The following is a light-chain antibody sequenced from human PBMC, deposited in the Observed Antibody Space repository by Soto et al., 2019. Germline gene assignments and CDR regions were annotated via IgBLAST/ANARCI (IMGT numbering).Light chain of an antibody. CDR2: GAS. V-gene: IGKV1-39*01. CDR1: QSITSY. J-gene: IGKJ5*01. CDR3: QQSDSTPIT. Sequence: DIQMTQSPSSLSASVGDRVTITCRAGQSITSYLNWYQQKPGKAPKLLIYGASTLQSGVPSRFSGSGSGTVFTLTISSLQPEDFATYYCQQSDSTPITFGQGTRLEIK.